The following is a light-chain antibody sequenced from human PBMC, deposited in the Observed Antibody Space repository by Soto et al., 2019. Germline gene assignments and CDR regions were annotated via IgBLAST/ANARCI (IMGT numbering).Light chain of an antibody. CDR3: QQSRNWPLT. CDR2: DAS. J-gene: IGKJ4*01. Sequence: EIVLTQSPATLSLSPGERATLSCRASQSVSSCLAWYQQKPGQAPRLLIYDASNRATGIPARFSGSGSGTDFTLTISRIEPEDFAVYYCQQSRNWPLTFGGGTKVEIK. CDR1: QSVSSC. V-gene: IGKV3-11*01.